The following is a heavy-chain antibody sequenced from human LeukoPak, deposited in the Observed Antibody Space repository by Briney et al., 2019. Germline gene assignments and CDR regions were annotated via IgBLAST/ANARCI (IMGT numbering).Heavy chain of an antibody. V-gene: IGHV3-20*04. CDR2: INWYGGSR. Sequence: GGSLRLSCAASGFTFDDYGMSWVRQAPGKGLEWVSGINWYGGSRGYADSVKGRFTISRDNAKNSLYLQMNSLRAEDTALYYCARIFYGDYGIDYWGQGTLVTVSS. CDR3: ARIFYGDYGIDY. D-gene: IGHD4-17*01. J-gene: IGHJ4*02. CDR1: GFTFDDYG.